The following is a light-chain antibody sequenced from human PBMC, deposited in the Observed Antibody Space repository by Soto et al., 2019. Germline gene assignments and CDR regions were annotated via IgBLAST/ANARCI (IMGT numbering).Light chain of an antibody. CDR2: GAS. CDR3: QQFATSPLT. V-gene: IGKV3-20*01. Sequence: ENVFTQSPGTLSLSPGERATLSCRASQSLSSSYLAWYQQKPGQAPRLLIYGASSRATGIPDRFSGSGSGTDFTLTISRLEPEDFAVYYCQQFATSPLTFGGGTKVDIK. CDR1: QSLSSSY. J-gene: IGKJ4*01.